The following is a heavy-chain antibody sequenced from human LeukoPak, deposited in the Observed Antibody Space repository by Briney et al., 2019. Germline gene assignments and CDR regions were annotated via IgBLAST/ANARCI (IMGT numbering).Heavy chain of an antibody. D-gene: IGHD3-9*01. CDR3: AREYDILTGYSN. Sequence: SETLSLTCTVSGGSISSSAYHWGWIRQPPGKGLEWVGSIHSSGSTYYNLSLKSRVTISVDTSKNQFSLKLSSVTAADTAVYYCAREYDILTGYSNWGQGTLVTVSS. CDR2: IHSSGST. CDR1: GGSISSSAYH. V-gene: IGHV4-39*02. J-gene: IGHJ4*02.